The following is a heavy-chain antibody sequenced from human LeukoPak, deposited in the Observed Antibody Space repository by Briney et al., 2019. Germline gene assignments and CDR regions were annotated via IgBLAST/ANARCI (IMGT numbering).Heavy chain of an antibody. Sequence: GASVTVSCTASGYTFYSYYMYWVRQAPGQGLEWMGFINPNGGDTTLAQTFQGRVAMTSDMSTSTVYLELSSLRIDDTAIYYCARYLGFHAPGSFGFDYWGQGNLVAVSS. V-gene: IGHV1-46*02. CDR2: INPNGGDT. J-gene: IGHJ4*02. D-gene: IGHD3-10*01. CDR1: GYTFYSYY. CDR3: ARYLGFHAPGSFGFDY.